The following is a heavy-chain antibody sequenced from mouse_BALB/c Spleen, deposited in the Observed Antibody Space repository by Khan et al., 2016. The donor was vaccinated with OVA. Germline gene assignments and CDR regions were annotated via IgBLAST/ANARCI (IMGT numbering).Heavy chain of an antibody. Sequence: EVELVESGGGLVKPGGSLKLSCAASGFTFSSFVMSWVRQTPEKRLEWVATISSAATYTYYPDSVKGRFTISRDKAKNALYLQMNSLRSEDTAMYYCANGNYGWFAYWGQGTLVTVSA. V-gene: IGHV5-9-1*01. CDR1: GFTFSSFV. CDR2: ISSAATYT. D-gene: IGHD2-1*01. CDR3: ANGNYGWFAY. J-gene: IGHJ3*01.